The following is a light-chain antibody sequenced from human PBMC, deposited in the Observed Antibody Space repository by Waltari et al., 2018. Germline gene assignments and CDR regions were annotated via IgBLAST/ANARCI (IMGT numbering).Light chain of an antibody. J-gene: IGLJ2*01. CDR2: EGS. CDR1: SSDVGRYNL. V-gene: IGLV2-23*01. CDR3: CSYAGSSTVV. Sequence: QSALTQPASVSGSPGQSITISCTGTSSDVGRYNLVSWYQQHPGKAPKLMIYEGSKGPSGVSNRLSGSKSGNTASLTISGLQAEDEADYYCCSYAGSSTVVFGGGTKLTVL.